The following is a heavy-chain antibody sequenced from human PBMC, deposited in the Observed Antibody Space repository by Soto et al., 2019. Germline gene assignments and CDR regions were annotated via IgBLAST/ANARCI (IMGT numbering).Heavy chain of an antibody. CDR3: VREDGVVGASSAFDS. CDR2: INGRSNYK. Sequence: GGSQRLSCVASGFALTTYTMNWVRQAPGTGLEWVSSINGRSNYKYYSDSVKGRFTVSRDNAQNSLFLQMSRLGPEDTAVYYCVREDGVVGASSAFDSWGQGTLVTVSS. D-gene: IGHD1-26*01. V-gene: IGHV3-21*01. CDR1: GFALTTYT. J-gene: IGHJ4*02.